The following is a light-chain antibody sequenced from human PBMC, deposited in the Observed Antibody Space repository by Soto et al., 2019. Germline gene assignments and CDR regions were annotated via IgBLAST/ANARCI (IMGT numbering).Light chain of an antibody. J-gene: IGKJ2*01. CDR2: GAS. Sequence: EIVLTQSPGTLSLSPGERATLSCRASQSVSSSYLAWYQHKPGQAPRLLIYGASSRATGIPDRFSGSGSGTDFPRTISRLEPEDFAVYYWQQYGSSPHTFGQGTKLEIK. V-gene: IGKV3-20*01. CDR3: QQYGSSPHT. CDR1: QSVSSSY.